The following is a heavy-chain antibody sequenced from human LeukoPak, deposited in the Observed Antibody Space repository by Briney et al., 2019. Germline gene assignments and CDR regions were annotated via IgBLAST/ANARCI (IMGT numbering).Heavy chain of an antibody. CDR3: ARHGSWSFDY. D-gene: IGHD6-13*01. Sequence: GGSLRLSCAASGFSFSSHAMSWVRQAPGKGLEWVSAITSGSGSNVYYTDSLKGRFTISRDNSKNTLYLHMNSLRAEDTAVYYCARHGSWSFDYWGQGTLLTVSA. CDR2: ITSGSGSNV. J-gene: IGHJ4*02. V-gene: IGHV3-23*01. CDR1: GFSFSSHA.